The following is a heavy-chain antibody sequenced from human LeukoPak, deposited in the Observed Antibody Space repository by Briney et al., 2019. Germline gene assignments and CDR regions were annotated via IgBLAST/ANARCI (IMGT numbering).Heavy chain of an antibody. CDR2: INHSGST. D-gene: IGHD3-10*01. CDR3: AGEGRYYGSGSYYKRYNWFDP. Sequence: SETLSLTCAVYGGSFSGYYWSWIRQPPGKGLEWIGEINHSGSTNYNPSLKSRVTISVDTSKNQFSLKLSSVTAADTAVYYCAGEGRYYGSGSYYKRYNWFDPWGQGTLVTVSS. CDR1: GGSFSGYY. J-gene: IGHJ5*02. V-gene: IGHV4-34*01.